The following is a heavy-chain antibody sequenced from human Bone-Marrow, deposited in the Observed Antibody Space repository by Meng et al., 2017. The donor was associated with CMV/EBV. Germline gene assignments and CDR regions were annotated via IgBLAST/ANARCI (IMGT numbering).Heavy chain of an antibody. CDR2: ISSSSYI. V-gene: IGHV3-21*01. CDR3: ARGCSSTSCYYYYYGMDV. CDR1: GFTFSSYS. J-gene: IGHJ6*02. D-gene: IGHD2-2*01. Sequence: GESLKISCTASGFTFSSYSMNWVRQAPGKGLEWVSSISSSSYIYYADSVKGRFTISRDNAKNSLYLQMNSLRAEDTAVYYCARGCSSTSCYYYYYGMDVWGQGTTVTVSS.